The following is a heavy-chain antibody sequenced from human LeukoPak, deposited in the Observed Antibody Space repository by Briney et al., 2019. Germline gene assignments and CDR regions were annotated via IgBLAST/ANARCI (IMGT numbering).Heavy chain of an antibody. D-gene: IGHD5-24*01. CDR3: ARDRRLQGYYYYGMDV. CDR2: IYYSGST. Sequence: SQTLSLTCTVSGGSISSGGYYWSWIRQPPGKGLEWIGYIYYSGSTNYNPSLKSRVTISVDTSKNQFSLKLSSVTAADTAVYYCARDRRLQGYYYYGMDVWGQGTTVTVSS. CDR1: GGSISSGGYY. J-gene: IGHJ6*02. V-gene: IGHV4-61*08.